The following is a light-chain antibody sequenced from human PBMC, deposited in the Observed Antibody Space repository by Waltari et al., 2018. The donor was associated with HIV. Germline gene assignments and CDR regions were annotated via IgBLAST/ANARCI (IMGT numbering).Light chain of an antibody. CDR1: NVGSNS. Sequence: SYVLTQPPSESVAPGQTARVTCGGQNVGSNSVPWYQQKAVQPPTLVLYDDTDRPSGIPERFSGSNSGNTATLTISRVEVGDEADYYCHVWDSAGDGHVFGSGTKVTV. CDR3: HVWDSAGDGHV. J-gene: IGLJ1*01. CDR2: DDT. V-gene: IGLV3-21*02.